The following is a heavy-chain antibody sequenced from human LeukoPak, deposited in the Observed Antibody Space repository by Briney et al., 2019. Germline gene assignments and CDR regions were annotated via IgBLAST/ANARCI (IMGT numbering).Heavy chain of an antibody. V-gene: IGHV1-24*01. CDR3: ALAQSMVRGVTFDY. J-gene: IGHJ4*02. CDR2: LDPEEGET. CDR1: GYTLTELS. D-gene: IGHD3-10*01. Sequence: ASVKVSCKVSGYTLTELSMHWVRQAPGKGLEWMGGLDPEEGETTYAQKFQGRITMTEDTSTDTAYMEVSSLRSEDTAVYYCALAQSMVRGVTFDYWGQGTLVTVSS.